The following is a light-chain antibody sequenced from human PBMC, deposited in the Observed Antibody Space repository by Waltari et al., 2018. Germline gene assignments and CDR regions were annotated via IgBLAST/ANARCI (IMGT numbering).Light chain of an antibody. J-gene: IGKJ4*01. Sequence: DIQMTQSPSSVSASVGDRVTITCRASQDISSWLAWYQQQPGKAPKLLIYAASSLQSVVPSRFSGSGSGTDFTLTISSLQPEDFATYYCQQANSFPLLTFGGGTKVELK. V-gene: IGKV1-12*01. CDR3: QQANSFPLLT. CDR2: AAS. CDR1: QDISSW.